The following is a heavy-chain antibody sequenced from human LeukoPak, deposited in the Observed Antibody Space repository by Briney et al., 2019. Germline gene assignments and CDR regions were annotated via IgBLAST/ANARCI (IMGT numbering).Heavy chain of an antibody. Sequence: SGGSLRLSCAASEFTVSSNYMSWVRQAPGKGLEWVSVIYRGTSTYYADSVKGRFTISRDNSKNTLYLQMNSPRAEDTAVYYCARLDYGDDGSDAFDIWGQGTMVTVSS. CDR3: ARLDYGDDGSDAFDI. CDR2: IYRGTST. D-gene: IGHD4-17*01. J-gene: IGHJ3*02. CDR1: EFTVSSNY. V-gene: IGHV3-53*01.